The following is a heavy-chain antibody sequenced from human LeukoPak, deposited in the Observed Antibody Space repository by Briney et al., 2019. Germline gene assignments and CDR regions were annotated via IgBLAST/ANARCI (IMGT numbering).Heavy chain of an antibody. D-gene: IGHD2-2*02. CDR1: GGSISSGGYY. J-gene: IGHJ5*02. V-gene: IGHV4-31*03. Sequence: SQTLSLTCTVSGGSISSGGYYWSWIRQHPGKGLEWIGYIYYSGSTYYNPSLKSRVTISVDTSKNQFSLKLSSVTAADTAVYYCARVYCSSTSCYTPWFDPWGQGTLVTVSS. CDR3: ARVYCSSTSCYTPWFDP. CDR2: IYYSGST.